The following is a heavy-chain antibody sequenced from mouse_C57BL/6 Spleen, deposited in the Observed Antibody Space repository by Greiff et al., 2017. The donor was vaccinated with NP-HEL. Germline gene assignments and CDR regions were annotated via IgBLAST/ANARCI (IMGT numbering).Heavy chain of an antibody. CDR1: GYAFSSSW. CDR2: IYPGDGDT. D-gene: IGHD2-1*01. J-gene: IGHJ4*01. V-gene: IGHV1-82*01. Sequence: VKLMESGPELVKPGASVKISCKASGYAFSSSWMNWVKQRPGKGLEWIGRIYPGDGDTNYNGKFKGKATLTADKSSSTAYMQLSSLTSEDSAVYFCARGGKGYAMDYWGQGTSVTVSS. CDR3: ARGGKGYAMDY.